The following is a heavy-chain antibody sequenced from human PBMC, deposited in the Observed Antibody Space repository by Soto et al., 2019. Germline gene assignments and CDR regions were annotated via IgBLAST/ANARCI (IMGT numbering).Heavy chain of an antibody. CDR2: IIPIFWTA. J-gene: IGHJ6*02. Sequence: GTSVKVSCKASGGTFSSYAISWVRQAPGQGLEWMGGIIPIFWTANYEQKCHVRVTITADESTSTAYMELSSLRSEDTAVYYCATWTAAGNHDYYYGMDVWSQGTTVTVSS. CDR3: ATWTAAGNHDYYYGMDV. CDR1: GGTFSSYA. V-gene: IGHV1-69*01. D-gene: IGHD6-13*01.